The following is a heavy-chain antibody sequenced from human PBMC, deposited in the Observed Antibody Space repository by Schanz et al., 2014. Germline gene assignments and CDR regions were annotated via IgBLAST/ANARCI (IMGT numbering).Heavy chain of an antibody. V-gene: IGHV1-2*02. CDR1: AYTFTGYY. CDR3: ARDGGRDGYNLAFDV. CDR2: INPDSGDT. J-gene: IGHJ3*01. D-gene: IGHD5-12*01. Sequence: QVQLVQSGAEVKEPGASVKVSCKASAYTFTGYYLHWVRQAPGQGLEWMGWINPDSGDTNYVQNFQGRVTMTRDTSITTAYMDLSSLTSDDTAVYFCARDGGRDGYNLAFDVWGQGTLVTVSS.